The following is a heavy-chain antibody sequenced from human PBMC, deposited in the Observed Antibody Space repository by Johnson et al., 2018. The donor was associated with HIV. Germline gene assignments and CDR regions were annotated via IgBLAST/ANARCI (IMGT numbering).Heavy chain of an antibody. CDR2: IYSDGSDT. J-gene: IGHJ3*01. V-gene: IGHV3-74*03. D-gene: IGHD6-19*01. Sequence: VQLVESGGGVVQPGRSLRLSCAASGFIFRNYWMHWVRQAPGKGLVWVARIYSDGSDTAYADSVKGRFTISRDNAKKTLYLQMNSLRAEDTAIYYCARKQWLEIPSDGLDVWGQGTMVTVSS. CDR1: GFIFRNYW. CDR3: ARKQWLEIPSDGLDV.